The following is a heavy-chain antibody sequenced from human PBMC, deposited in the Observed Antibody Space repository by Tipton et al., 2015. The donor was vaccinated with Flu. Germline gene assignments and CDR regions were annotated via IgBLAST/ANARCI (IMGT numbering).Heavy chain of an antibody. Sequence: TLSLTCTVSSGSIRSTNYFCAWIRQPPGKGLELIGSIYPSGTTYYNPSLKSRVTISVDTSTNQFSLRLRSVTAADTAVFYCAGRGYSGYESVYWGQGILVTVSS. V-gene: IGHV4-39*07. CDR3: AGRGYSGYESVY. J-gene: IGHJ4*02. CDR2: IYPSGTT. CDR1: SGSIRSTNYF. D-gene: IGHD5-12*01.